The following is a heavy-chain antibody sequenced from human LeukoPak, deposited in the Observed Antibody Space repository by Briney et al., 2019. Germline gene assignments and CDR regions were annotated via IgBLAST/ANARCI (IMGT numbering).Heavy chain of an antibody. Sequence: GCSVKVSCKASVGTFSSYAISWVRPAPGQGVEWMGGIIPIFGTANYAQKFQGRVTITTDESTSTAYMELSSLRSEDTAVYYCARDRAIAAAGRGYYYYMHVWGKGTTVTVS. J-gene: IGHJ6*03. CDR2: IIPIFGTA. CDR3: ARDRAIAAAGRGYYYYMHV. V-gene: IGHV1-69*05. CDR1: VGTFSSYA. D-gene: IGHD6-13*01.